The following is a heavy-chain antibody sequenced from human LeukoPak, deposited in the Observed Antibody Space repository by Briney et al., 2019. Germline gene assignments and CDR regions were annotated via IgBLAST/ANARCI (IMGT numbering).Heavy chain of an antibody. V-gene: IGHV3-23*01. CDR3: AKDLVVVVVVAATYKDY. CDR1: GFTFSSYA. J-gene: IGHJ4*02. CDR2: ISGSGGST. Sequence: GGSLRLSCAASGFTFSSYAMSCVRQAPGKGLEWVSAISGSGGSTYYADSVKGRFTISRDNSKNTLYLQMNSLRAEDTAVYYCAKDLVVVVVVAATYKDYWGQGTLVTVSS. D-gene: IGHD2-15*01.